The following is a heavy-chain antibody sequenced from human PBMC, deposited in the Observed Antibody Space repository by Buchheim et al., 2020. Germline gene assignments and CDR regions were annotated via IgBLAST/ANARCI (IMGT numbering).Heavy chain of an antibody. D-gene: IGHD2-2*01. CDR2: IKQDGSET. V-gene: IGHV3-7*04. CDR1: GFTFSSHW. Sequence: EVQLVESGGGLVQSGGSLRLSCAASGFTFSSHWMSWVRQAPGKGLEWVANIKQDGSETHYVDYVKGRFTFSRDNAKNSLYLQMNSLRAEDTAVYYCARGRYCSSTSCYPSFAFDLWGQGT. J-gene: IGHJ3*01. CDR3: ARGRYCSSTSCYPSFAFDL.